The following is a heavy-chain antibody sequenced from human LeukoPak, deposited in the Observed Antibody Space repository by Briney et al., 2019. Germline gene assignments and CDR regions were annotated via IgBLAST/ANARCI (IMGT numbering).Heavy chain of an antibody. V-gene: IGHV1-2*02. CDR2: INPSSGGT. Sequence: ASVKLSCKASGYTFTGYYMHWVRQAPGQGLEWMGWINPSSGGTNYAQNFQGRVTMTRDKSISTAYMELSSLRSDDTAVYYCARDYGSGIAWGQGTLVTVSS. CDR3: ARDYGSGIA. J-gene: IGHJ4*02. CDR1: GYTFTGYY. D-gene: IGHD3-10*01.